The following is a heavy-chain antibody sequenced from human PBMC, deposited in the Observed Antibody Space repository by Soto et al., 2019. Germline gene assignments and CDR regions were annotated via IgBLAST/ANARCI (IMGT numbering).Heavy chain of an antibody. J-gene: IGHJ4*02. D-gene: IGHD3-3*01. Sequence: QVHLVQSGAEVKKPGSSVKVSCKASGGSFGNSAINWVRQTPGQGLEWLGGFIPVYLTLNYAQKFQGGVTITADESTGTAYMTQSSLASDDTAVYYCATGVIWIGYFTVDSWGQGTRVTVSS. CDR3: ATGVIWIGYFTVDS. CDR1: GGSFGNSA. V-gene: IGHV1-69*01. CDR2: FIPVYLTL.